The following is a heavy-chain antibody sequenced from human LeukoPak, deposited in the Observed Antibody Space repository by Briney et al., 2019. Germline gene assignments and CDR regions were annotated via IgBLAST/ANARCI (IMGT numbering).Heavy chain of an antibody. V-gene: IGHV4-4*07. J-gene: IGHJ5*02. Sequence: SETLSLTCTVSGGSISSYYWSWIRQPAGKGLEWIGRIYTSGSTNYNPSLKSRVTMSVDTSKNQFSLKLSSVTAADTAVYYCARDEFGYCSGGSCLQEPYNWFGPWGQGTLVTVSS. CDR2: IYTSGST. D-gene: IGHD2-15*01. CDR3: ARDEFGYCSGGSCLQEPYNWFGP. CDR1: GGSISSYY.